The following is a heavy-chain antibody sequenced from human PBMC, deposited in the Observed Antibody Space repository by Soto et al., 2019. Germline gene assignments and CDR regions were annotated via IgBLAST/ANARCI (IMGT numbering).Heavy chain of an antibody. Sequence: SETLSLTCTVSGGSVSSGSYYWSWIRQPPGKGLEWIGYIYYSGSPIYNPSLKGRVTISVDTSKNQFSLKLSSVTAADTAVYYCARAWGEAFDYWGQGTLVTVSS. V-gene: IGHV4-61*01. CDR2: IYYSGSP. CDR3: ARAWGEAFDY. CDR1: GGSVSSGSYY. J-gene: IGHJ4*02. D-gene: IGHD3-16*01.